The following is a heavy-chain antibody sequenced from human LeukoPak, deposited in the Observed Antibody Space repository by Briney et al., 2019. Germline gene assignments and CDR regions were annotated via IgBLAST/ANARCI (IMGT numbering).Heavy chain of an antibody. V-gene: IGHV3-9*01. CDR1: GFTFDDYA. CDR3: AKGCGGDYDCFQH. CDR2: ISWNSGSI. D-gene: IGHD2-21*02. J-gene: IGHJ1*01. Sequence: GRSLRLSCAASGFTFDDYAMHWVRQAPGKGLEWVSGISWNSGSIGYADPVKGRFTISRDNAKNSLYLQMNSLRAEDTALYYCAKGCGGDYDCFQHWGQGTLVTVSS.